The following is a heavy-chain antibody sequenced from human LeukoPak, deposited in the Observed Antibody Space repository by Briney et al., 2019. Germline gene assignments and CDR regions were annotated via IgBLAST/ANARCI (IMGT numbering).Heavy chain of an antibody. V-gene: IGHV3-30*04. J-gene: IGHJ4*02. CDR1: GFTFSSYA. Sequence: PGGSLRLSCAASGFTFSSYAIHWVRQPPGKGLEWVAVISYDGTYKYYADSEKGRFTVSRDNSKNTLYLQMNSLTTEDTAVYYCARDPHRSCWRNYFDFWGQGTLVTVSS. CDR3: ARDPHRSCWRNYFDF. CDR2: ISYDGTYK. D-gene: IGHD6-19*01.